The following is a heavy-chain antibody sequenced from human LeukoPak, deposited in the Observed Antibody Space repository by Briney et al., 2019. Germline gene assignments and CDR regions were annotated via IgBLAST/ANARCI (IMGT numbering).Heavy chain of an antibody. Sequence: PSETLSLTCTVSGGSISSSSYYWGWIRQPQGKGLEWIVSIYYSGTTYYNPSLKSRVTISVDTSKNQFSLKLSSVAAADTAVYFCATSSSSWSVSYWGQGTLVTVSS. D-gene: IGHD6-13*01. CDR1: GGSISSSSYY. CDR3: ATSSSSWSVSY. V-gene: IGHV4-39*01. CDR2: IYYSGTT. J-gene: IGHJ4*02.